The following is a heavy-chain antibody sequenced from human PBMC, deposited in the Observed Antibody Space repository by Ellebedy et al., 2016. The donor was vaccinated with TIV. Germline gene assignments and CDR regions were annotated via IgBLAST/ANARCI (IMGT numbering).Heavy chain of an antibody. CDR1: GFTFDDYT. CDR2: ISWDGGST. Sequence: GGSLRLSCAASGFTFDDYTMHWVRQAPGKVLEWVSLISWDGGSTYYADSVKGRFTISRDNSKNSLYLQMHSLRTEDTALYYCAKDQGSGEATFWDWYFDLWGRGTLVTVSS. V-gene: IGHV3-43*01. D-gene: IGHD1-26*01. CDR3: AKDQGSGEATFWDWYFDL. J-gene: IGHJ2*01.